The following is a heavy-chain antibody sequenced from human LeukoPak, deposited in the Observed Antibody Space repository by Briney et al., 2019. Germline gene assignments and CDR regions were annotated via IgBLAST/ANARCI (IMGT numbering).Heavy chain of an antibody. CDR1: GFTFRTYA. J-gene: IGHJ4*02. D-gene: IGHD3-16*01. Sequence: GGSLRLSCAASGFTFRTYAMHWVRQAPGKGLEYVSAISSNGGSTYYANSVKGRFTISRDNSRSTVYLQMDSLRPDDMAVYYCATLGAEYWGQGTLVTVSS. CDR3: ATLGAEY. CDR2: ISSNGGST. V-gene: IGHV3-64*01.